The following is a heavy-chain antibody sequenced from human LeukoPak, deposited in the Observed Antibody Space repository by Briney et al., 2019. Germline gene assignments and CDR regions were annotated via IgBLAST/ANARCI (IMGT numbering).Heavy chain of an antibody. Sequence: PGGSLRLSCAASGFTYSDYYMSWLRQAPGKGLEWVSYVSSSGSTIYYAAPVKGRFTISRDNAKNSPYPQMHSLRAEGTALSYCARYSPSTLAFDYWGQGTLVTVSS. CDR2: VSSSGSTI. D-gene: IGHD2-15*01. CDR1: GFTYSDYY. V-gene: IGHV3-11*04. J-gene: IGHJ4*02. CDR3: ARYSPSTLAFDY.